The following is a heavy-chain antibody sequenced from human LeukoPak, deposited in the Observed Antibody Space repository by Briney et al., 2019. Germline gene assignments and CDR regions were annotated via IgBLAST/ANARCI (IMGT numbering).Heavy chain of an antibody. V-gene: IGHV4-4*07. CDR2: IYTSGST. CDR3: ARARYDILTGYSDDAFDI. D-gene: IGHD3-9*01. J-gene: IGHJ3*02. Sequence: SETLSLTCTVSGGSISSYYWSWIRQPAGKGLEWIGRIYTSGSTNYNPSLKSRVTMSVDTSKNQFSLKLSSVTAADTAVYYCARARYDILTGYSDDAFDIWGPGTMVTVSS. CDR1: GGSISSYY.